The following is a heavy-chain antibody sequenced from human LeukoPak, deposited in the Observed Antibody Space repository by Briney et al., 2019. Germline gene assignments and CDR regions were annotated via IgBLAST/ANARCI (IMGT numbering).Heavy chain of an antibody. V-gene: IGHV4-39*01. J-gene: IGHJ4*02. Sequence: PSETLSLTCTVSGGSISSSSYYWGWIRQPPGKGLEWIGSIYYSGSTYYNPSLKSRVTISVDTSKNQFSLRLSSVTAADTAVYYCARQRYYDILTGYYDVWYFDYWGQGTLVTVSS. D-gene: IGHD3-9*01. CDR2: IYYSGST. CDR3: ARQRYYDILTGYYDVWYFDY. CDR1: GGSISSSSYY.